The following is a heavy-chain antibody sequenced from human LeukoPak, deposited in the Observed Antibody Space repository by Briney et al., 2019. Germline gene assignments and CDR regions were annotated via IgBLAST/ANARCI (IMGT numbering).Heavy chain of an antibody. J-gene: IGHJ3*02. V-gene: IGHV3-43*02. Sequence: PGGSLRLSCAASGFTFDDYAMHWVRQAPGRGLEWVSLITGDGGSTYYADSVKGRFTISRDSSKNSLHLQMNSLRTEDTALYYCAKDIVPRDNWADGFDIWGQGTMVTVFS. CDR2: ITGDGGST. CDR1: GFTFDDYA. CDR3: AKDIVPRDNWADGFDI. D-gene: IGHD2-2*01.